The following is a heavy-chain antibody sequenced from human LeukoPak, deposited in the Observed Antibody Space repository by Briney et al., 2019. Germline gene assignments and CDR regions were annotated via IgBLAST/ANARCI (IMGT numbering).Heavy chain of an antibody. J-gene: IGHJ4*02. D-gene: IGHD6-25*01. V-gene: IGHV4-34*01. CDR3: ARVKGGYSSFDY. CDR1: GGSFSGYY. CDR2: INHSGST. Sequence: SETLSRTCAVYGGSFSGYYWSWIRQPPGKGLEWIGEINHSGSTNYNPSLKSRVTISVDTSKNQFSLKLSSVTAADTAVYYCARVKGGYSSFDYWGQGTLVTVSS.